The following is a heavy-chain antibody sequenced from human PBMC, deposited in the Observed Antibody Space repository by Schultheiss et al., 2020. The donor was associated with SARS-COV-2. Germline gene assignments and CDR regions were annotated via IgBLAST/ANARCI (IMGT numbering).Heavy chain of an antibody. J-gene: IGHJ6*03. CDR3: ARACSSSPYYYYYMDV. Sequence: GSLRLSCTVSGGSISSYYWSWIRQPPGKGLEWIGYIYYSGSTNYNPSLKSRVTISVDTSKNQFSLKLSSVTAADTAVYYCARACSSSPYYYYYMDVWGKGTTVTVSS. CDR1: GGSISSYY. D-gene: IGHD6-6*01. V-gene: IGHV4-59*01. CDR2: IYYSGST.